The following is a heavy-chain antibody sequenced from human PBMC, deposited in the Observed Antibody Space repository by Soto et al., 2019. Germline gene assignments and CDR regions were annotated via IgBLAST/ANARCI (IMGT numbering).Heavy chain of an antibody. CDR2: ISYDGSNK. CDR1: GFTFSSYA. CDR3: ARDRSGNCYYYMDV. V-gene: IGHV3-30*04. J-gene: IGHJ6*03. Sequence: GGSLRLSCAASGFTFSSYAMHWVRQAPGKGLEWVAVISYDGSNKYYADSVKGRFTISRDNSKNTLYLQMNSLRAEDTAVYYCARDRSGNCYYYMDVWGKGTTVTVSS. D-gene: IGHD1-1*01.